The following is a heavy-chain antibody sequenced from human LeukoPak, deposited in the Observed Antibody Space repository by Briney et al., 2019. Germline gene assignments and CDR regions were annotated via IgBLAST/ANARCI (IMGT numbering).Heavy chain of an antibody. CDR3: ARDQGSGSYSAEDY. CDR1: GYTFTGYY. V-gene: IGHV1-2*02. D-gene: IGHD3-10*01. Sequence: ASVKVSCKASGYTFTGYYMHWVRQAPGQGLEWMGWINPNSGGTNYAQKFQGRVTMTRDTSISTAYMELSRLRSDDTAVYYCARDQGSGSYSAEDYWGQGTLVTVSS. CDR2: INPNSGGT. J-gene: IGHJ4*02.